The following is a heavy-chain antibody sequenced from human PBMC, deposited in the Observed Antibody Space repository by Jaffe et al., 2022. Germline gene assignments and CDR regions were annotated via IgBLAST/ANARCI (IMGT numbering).Heavy chain of an antibody. Sequence: QVQLVQSGAEVKKPGASVKVSCKASGYTFSGYYMHWVRQAPGQGLEWMGRIDPNSGGTNYAQKFQGRVTMTRDTSISTAYMELSRLRSDDTAVYYCTRDPRYYGSGSHPDYWGQGTLVTVSS. J-gene: IGHJ4*02. V-gene: IGHV1-2*06. D-gene: IGHD3-10*01. CDR2: IDPNSGGT. CDR1: GYTFSGYY. CDR3: TRDPRYYGSGSHPDY.